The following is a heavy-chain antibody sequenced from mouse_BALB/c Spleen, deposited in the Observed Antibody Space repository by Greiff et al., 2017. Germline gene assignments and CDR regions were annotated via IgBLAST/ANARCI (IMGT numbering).Heavy chain of an antibody. CDR1: GFTFSSFG. CDR2: ISSGSSTI. CDR3: ARQGFAY. V-gene: IGHV5-17*02. J-gene: IGHJ3*01. Sequence: EVQGVESGGGLVQPGGSRKLSCAASGFTFSSFGMHWVRQAPEQGLEWVAYISSGSSTIYYADTVKGRFTISRDNPKNTLFLQMTSLRSEDTAMYYCARQGFAYWGQGTLVTVSA.